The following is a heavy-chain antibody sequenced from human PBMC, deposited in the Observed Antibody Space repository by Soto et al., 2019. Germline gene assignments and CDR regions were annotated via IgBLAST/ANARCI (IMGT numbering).Heavy chain of an antibody. Sequence: SETLSLTCTVSGGSISSYYWNWIRQPPGKGLEWIGYIYYSGSTNYNPSLKSRVTISVDTSKNQFSLKLSSVTAADTAVYYCARDLSGNWFDPWGQGTLVTVSS. J-gene: IGHJ5*02. CDR2: IYYSGST. V-gene: IGHV4-59*01. D-gene: IGHD3-10*01. CDR1: GGSISSYY. CDR3: ARDLSGNWFDP.